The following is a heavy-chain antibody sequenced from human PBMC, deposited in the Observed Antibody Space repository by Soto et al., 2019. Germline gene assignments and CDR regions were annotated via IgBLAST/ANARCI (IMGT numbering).Heavy chain of an antibody. CDR1: GGSISSDDFY. CDR2: IYYSGNT. D-gene: IGHD2-2*01. Sequence: SETLSLTCTVSGGSISSDDFYWSWIRQHPGKGLEWIGYIYYSGNTYYNPSLKSRVTILVDTSRNQFSLKLSSVTAADTAVYYCARVGVGYCSSTSCYRPDKKYNWFDPWGQGTLVTVSS. J-gene: IGHJ5*02. V-gene: IGHV4-31*03. CDR3: ARVGVGYCSSTSCYRPDKKYNWFDP.